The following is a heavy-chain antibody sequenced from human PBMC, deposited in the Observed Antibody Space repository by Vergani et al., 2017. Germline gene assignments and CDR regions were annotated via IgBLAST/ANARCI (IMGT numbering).Heavy chain of an antibody. CDR1: GFTFSSYA. V-gene: IGHV3-23*04. Sequence: VQLVESGGGVVQPGRSLRLSCAASGFTFSSYAMSWVRQAPGKGLEWVSAISGSGGSTYYADSVKGRFTISRDNSKNTLYLQMNSLRAEDTAVYYCAKMDSSGYWEDYWGQGTLVTVSS. J-gene: IGHJ4*02. CDR3: AKMDSSGYWEDY. D-gene: IGHD3-22*01. CDR2: ISGSGGST.